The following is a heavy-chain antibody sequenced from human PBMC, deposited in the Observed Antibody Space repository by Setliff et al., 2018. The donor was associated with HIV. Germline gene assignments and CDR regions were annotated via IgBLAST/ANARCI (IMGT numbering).Heavy chain of an antibody. J-gene: IGHJ6*02. CDR2: IIPIFGTA. CDR1: GGTFSSYA. CDR3: ASPTSIAVAGTHRGKDYYYYGMDV. V-gene: IGHV1-69*13. Sequence: GASVKVSCKASGGTFSSYAISWVRQAPGQGLEWMGGIIPIFGTANYAQKFQGRVTITADESTSTAYMELSSLRSEDTAVYYCASPTSIAVAGTHRGKDYYYYGMDVWGQGTTVTVSS. D-gene: IGHD6-19*01.